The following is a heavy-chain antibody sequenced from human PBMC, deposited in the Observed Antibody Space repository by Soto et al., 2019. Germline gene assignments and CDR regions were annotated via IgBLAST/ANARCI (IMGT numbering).Heavy chain of an antibody. Sequence: EVQLLESGGGLVQPGGSLRLCCAASGFTFSSYAMSWVRQAPGKGLEWVSAISGSGGSTYYADSVKGRFTISRDNSKNTLYLQMNSLRAEDTAVYYCAENSGYDTYNWFDPWGQGTLVTVSS. CDR1: GFTFSSYA. CDR3: AENSGYDTYNWFDP. D-gene: IGHD5-12*01. V-gene: IGHV3-23*01. J-gene: IGHJ5*02. CDR2: ISGSGGST.